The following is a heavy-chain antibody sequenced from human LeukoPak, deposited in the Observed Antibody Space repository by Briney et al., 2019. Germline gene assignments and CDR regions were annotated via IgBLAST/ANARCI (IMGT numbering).Heavy chain of an antibody. CDR1: RFTFSSYG. V-gene: IGHV3-23*01. D-gene: IGHD2-2*01. J-gene: IGHJ6*03. Sequence: GGSLRLSCAASRFTFSSYGMSWVRQAPGKGLEWVSAISGSGGTTYHADSVRGRFTISRDNSKNTLYLQMYSLRAEDTAIYYCASRYCSSTSCYYYYYMDVWGKGTTVTISS. CDR3: ASRYCSSTSCYYYYYMDV. CDR2: ISGSGGTT.